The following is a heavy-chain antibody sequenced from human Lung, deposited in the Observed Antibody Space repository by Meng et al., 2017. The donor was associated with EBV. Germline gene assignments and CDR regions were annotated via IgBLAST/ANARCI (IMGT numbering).Heavy chain of an antibody. J-gene: IGHJ5*02. CDR3: ARLPIVVVTGSWFDP. V-gene: IGHV4-39*01. D-gene: IGHD3-22*01. CDR1: GGSISSSSYY. Sequence: QVSAPGRVKPSATLSLTCTVSGGSISSSSYYWGWIRQPPGKGLEWIGSIYYSGSTYYNPSLKSRVTISVDTSKNQFSLKLSSVTAADTAVYYCARLPIVVVTGSWFDPWGQGTLVTVSS. CDR2: IYYSGST.